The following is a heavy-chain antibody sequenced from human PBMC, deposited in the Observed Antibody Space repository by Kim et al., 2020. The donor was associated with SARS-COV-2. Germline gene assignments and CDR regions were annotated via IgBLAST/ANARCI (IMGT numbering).Heavy chain of an antibody. J-gene: IGHJ5*01. CDR3: AKMGSGSYLKWFDS. D-gene: IGHD3-10*01. V-gene: IGHV3-23*01. Sequence: YADSVGGRFTISRDNSKNMVYLQMKGLRTEDTAVYYCAKMGSGSYLKWFDSWGQGTLVTVSS.